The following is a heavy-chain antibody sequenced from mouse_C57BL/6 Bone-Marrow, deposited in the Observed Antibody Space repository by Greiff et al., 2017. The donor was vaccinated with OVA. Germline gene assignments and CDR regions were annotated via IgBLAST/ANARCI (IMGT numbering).Heavy chain of an antibody. D-gene: IGHD2-13*01. CDR3: TRSMTFWAWFAY. J-gene: IGHJ3*01. V-gene: IGHV1-5*01. CDR2: IYPGNSDT. Sequence: VQLQQSGTVLARPGASVKMSCKTSGYTFTSYWMHWVKQRPGQGLEWIGAIYPGNSDTSSNQKFKGKAKLTAVTSASTAYMELSSLTNEDSAVYYCTRSMTFWAWFAYWGQGTLVTVSA. CDR1: GYTFTSYW.